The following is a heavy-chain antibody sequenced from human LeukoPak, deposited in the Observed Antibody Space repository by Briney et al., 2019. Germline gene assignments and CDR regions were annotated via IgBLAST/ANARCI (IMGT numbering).Heavy chain of an antibody. CDR3: AGGKGYTYGHTVF. CDR2: INPNSGGT. J-gene: IGHJ3*01. V-gene: IGHV1-2*02. Sequence: ASVKVSCKASGYTFTGYYMHWVRQAPGQGLEWMGWINPNSGGTNYAQKFQGRVTMTRDTSISTGYMELSRLTSDDTAVYYCAGGKGYTYGHTVFWGQGTMVTVSS. D-gene: IGHD5-18*01. CDR1: GYTFTGYY.